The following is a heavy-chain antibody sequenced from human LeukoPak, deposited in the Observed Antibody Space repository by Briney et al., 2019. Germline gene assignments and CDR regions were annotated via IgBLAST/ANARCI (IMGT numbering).Heavy chain of an antibody. J-gene: IGHJ4*02. V-gene: IGHV1-69*13. CDR3: ARDVLSYYYDSSGYYPR. D-gene: IGHD3-22*01. CDR1: GGTFSSYA. CDR2: MIPIFGTA. Sequence: SVKVSCKASGGTFSSYAISWVRQAPGQGLEWMGGMIPIFGTANYAQKFQGRVTITADESTSTAYMELSSLRSEDTAVYYCARDVLSYYYDSSGYYPRWGQGTLVTVSS.